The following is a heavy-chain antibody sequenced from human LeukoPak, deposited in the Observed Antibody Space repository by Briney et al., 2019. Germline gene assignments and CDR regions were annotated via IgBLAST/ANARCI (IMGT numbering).Heavy chain of an antibody. J-gene: IGHJ4*02. Sequence: PGGSLRLSCAASGFTFSTYSMNWVRQAPGKGLERVSYISTDSSTIYYADSVKGRFTISRDNAKNSLYLQMNSLRAEDTAVYYCARDPGYYDSSGYFDYWGQGTLVTVSS. V-gene: IGHV3-48*01. D-gene: IGHD3-22*01. CDR2: ISTDSSTI. CDR1: GFTFSTYS. CDR3: ARDPGYYDSSGYFDY.